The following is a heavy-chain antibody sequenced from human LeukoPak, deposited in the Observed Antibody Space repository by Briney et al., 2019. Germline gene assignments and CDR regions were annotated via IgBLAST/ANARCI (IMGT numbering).Heavy chain of an antibody. CDR2: IYYSGST. Sequence: SETLSLTCTVSGGSISSYYWGWIRQPPGKGLEWIGSIYYSGSTYYNPSLKSRVTISVDTSKNQFSLKLSSVTAADTAVYYCAREQWLVLWGQGTLVTVSS. J-gene: IGHJ4*02. V-gene: IGHV4-39*07. CDR1: GGSISSYY. D-gene: IGHD6-19*01. CDR3: AREQWLVL.